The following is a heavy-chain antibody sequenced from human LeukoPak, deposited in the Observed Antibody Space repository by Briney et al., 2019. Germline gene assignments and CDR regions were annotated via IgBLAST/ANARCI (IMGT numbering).Heavy chain of an antibody. J-gene: IGHJ5*02. CDR3: ARVQSGYDWISGWFDP. Sequence: SVKVSCKASGGTFSSYAISWVRQAPGQGLEWMGGIIPIFGTANYAQKFQGRVTITTDESTSTAYMELSSLRSEDTAVYYCARVQSGYDWISGWFDPWGQGTLVTVSS. V-gene: IGHV1-69*05. CDR2: IIPIFGTA. D-gene: IGHD5-12*01. CDR1: GGTFSSYA.